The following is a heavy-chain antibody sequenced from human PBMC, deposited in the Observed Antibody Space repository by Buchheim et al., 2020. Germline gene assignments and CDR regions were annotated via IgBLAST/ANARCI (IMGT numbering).Heavy chain of an antibody. D-gene: IGHD3-22*01. CDR2: IKQDGSEK. V-gene: IGHV3-7*01. Sequence: EVQLVESGGGLVQPGGSLRLSCAASGITFSSYWMSWVRQAPGTGLEWVANIKQDGSEKYYVDSVKGRFTFSRDNAKNSLYLQMNSLRAEDTAVYYCARVGRDSYDSSGYSRWFDPWGQGTL. J-gene: IGHJ5*02. CDR3: ARVGRDSYDSSGYSRWFDP. CDR1: GITFSSYW.